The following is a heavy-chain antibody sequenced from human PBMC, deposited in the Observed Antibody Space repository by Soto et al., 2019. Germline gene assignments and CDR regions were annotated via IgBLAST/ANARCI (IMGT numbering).Heavy chain of an antibody. D-gene: IGHD3-22*01. Sequence: SGPTLVNPTQTLTLTCTYSGFSLSTSGMRVIWIRQPPGKALEWLARIDWDDDEFYSTSLKTRLTISKDTFKNQVVLRMTNMDPVDTATYYCARYGSGSDYWGQGTRVTVSS. V-gene: IGHV2-70*04. CDR1: GFSLSTSGMR. J-gene: IGHJ4*02. CDR2: IDWDDDE. CDR3: ARYGSGSDY.